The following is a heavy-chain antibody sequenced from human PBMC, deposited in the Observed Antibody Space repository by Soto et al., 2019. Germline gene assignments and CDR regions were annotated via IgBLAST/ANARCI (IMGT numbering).Heavy chain of an antibody. Sequence: GGSLRLSCAASGFTFSSYWMHWVRQAPGKGLVWVSRISTDGSSTTYADSVKGRFTISRDNAKNTLYLQMNSLRAEDTAVYYCARGVAMATITLGYWGQGTLVTVSS. V-gene: IGHV3-74*01. CDR1: GFTFSSYW. J-gene: IGHJ4*02. CDR2: ISTDGSST. D-gene: IGHD5-12*01. CDR3: ARGVAMATITLGY.